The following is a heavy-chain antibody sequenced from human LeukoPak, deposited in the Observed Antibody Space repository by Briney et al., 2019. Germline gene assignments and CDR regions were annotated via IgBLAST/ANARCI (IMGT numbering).Heavy chain of an antibody. V-gene: IGHV3-23*01. D-gene: IGHD3-22*01. CDR2: ISGSGGST. CDR1: GFTFSSYA. Sequence: GGSLRLSCAASGFTFSSYAMSWVRQAPGKRLEWVSAISGSGGSTYYADSVKGRFTISRDNSKNTLYLQMNSLRAEDTAVYYCAKFGASSGYYPAAAFDIWGQGTMVTVSS. CDR3: AKFGASSGYYPAAAFDI. J-gene: IGHJ3*02.